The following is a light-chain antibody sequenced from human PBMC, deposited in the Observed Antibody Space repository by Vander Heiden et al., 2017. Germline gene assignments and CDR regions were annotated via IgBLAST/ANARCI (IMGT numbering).Light chain of an antibody. J-gene: IGKJ2*01. CDR3: QQSYSAPYT. V-gene: IGKV1-39*01. CDR1: QSFSGY. CDR2: AAS. Sequence: DIQMTQSPSSLSASVGDRVSITCRASQSFSGYLNWYQQKPGKAPKLLIYAASSLQSGVSSRFSGSGSGTDFTLTISRLQPEDFASYYCQQSYSAPYTFGQGTKLEIK.